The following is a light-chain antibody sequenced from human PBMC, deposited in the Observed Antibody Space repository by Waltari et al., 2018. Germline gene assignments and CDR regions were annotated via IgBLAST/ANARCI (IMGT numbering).Light chain of an antibody. CDR2: DDS. Sequence: SYVLTQPPSVSVAPGETASITCGGDNIGSYSVHWYQQKPGQAPLLVIFDDSYRPSGFPARFAGANSGNTATLTITSVEAGDEARYYCQVWHADIDPGVFGTGTEVTVL. V-gene: IGLV3-21*04. CDR1: NIGSYS. J-gene: IGLJ1*01. CDR3: QVWHADIDPGV.